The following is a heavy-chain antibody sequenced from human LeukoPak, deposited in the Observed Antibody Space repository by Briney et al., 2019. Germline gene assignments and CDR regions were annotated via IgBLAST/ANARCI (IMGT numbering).Heavy chain of an antibody. CDR1: GFTFSNAW. Sequence: GGSLRLSCAASGFTFSNAWMSWVRQAPGKGLEWVSVIYSGGSTYYADSMKGRFTISRDNSKNTLYLQMNSLRAEDTAVYYCARAELYGDYDYWGQGTQVTVSS. D-gene: IGHD4-17*01. CDR3: ARAELYGDYDY. CDR2: IYSGGST. J-gene: IGHJ4*02. V-gene: IGHV3-66*01.